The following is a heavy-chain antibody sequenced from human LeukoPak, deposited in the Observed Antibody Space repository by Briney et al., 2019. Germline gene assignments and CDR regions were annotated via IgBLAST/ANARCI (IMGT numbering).Heavy chain of an antibody. CDR3: ARRLTQYDCFDP. Sequence: SQTLSLTCAISGDSVSSNSVTWNWIRQVPSRGLEWLGRTYYRSTWYNDYAVSVRGRITVNPDTSKNQFSLHLNSVTPEDTAVYYCARRLTQYDCFDPWGQGILVTVSS. CDR2: TYYRSTWYN. D-gene: IGHD2-2*01. CDR1: GDSVSSNSVT. J-gene: IGHJ5*02. V-gene: IGHV6-1*01.